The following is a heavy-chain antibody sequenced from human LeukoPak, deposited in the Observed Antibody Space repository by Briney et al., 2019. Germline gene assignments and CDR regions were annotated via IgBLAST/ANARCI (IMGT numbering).Heavy chain of an antibody. Sequence: GGSLRLSCAASGFTFNNYGMSWVRQAPGKGLEWVSPITGSGTTTYYADSVQGRFTISRDNSNNTLYLQMNSLRAEDTALYYCAKPIWGAFPREMDVWGKGTTVTISS. J-gene: IGHJ6*04. CDR2: ITGSGTTT. D-gene: IGHD3-16*01. V-gene: IGHV3-23*01. CDR1: GFTFNNYG. CDR3: AKPIWGAFPREMDV.